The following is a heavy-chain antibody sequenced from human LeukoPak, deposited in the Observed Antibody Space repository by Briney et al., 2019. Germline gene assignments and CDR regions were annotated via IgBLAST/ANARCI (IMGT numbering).Heavy chain of an antibody. CDR2: ISDSGDRI. Sequence: GGSLRLSCAASGFTFSSYAMSWVRQAPGQGLEWVSSISDSGDRIYFADSARGRFTISRDNSNNTLYLQMNSLRTEDTAKYYCAKDRVGKTSPYYFDYWGQGILVTVSS. CDR1: GFTFSSYA. J-gene: IGHJ4*02. D-gene: IGHD1-26*01. V-gene: IGHV3-23*01. CDR3: AKDRVGKTSPYYFDY.